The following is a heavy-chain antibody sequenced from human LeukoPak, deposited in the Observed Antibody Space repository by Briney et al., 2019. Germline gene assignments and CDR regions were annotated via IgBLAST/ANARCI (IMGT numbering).Heavy chain of an antibody. J-gene: IGHJ4*02. CDR1: GFTVSSYW. D-gene: IGHD2-2*01. Sequence: HGGSLRLSCAASGFTVSSYWMSWVRQAPGKGLEWMANIKQDGSEKYYVDSVKGRFTISRDNAKNSLYLQMNSLRAEDTAVYYCARQVDPIDYWGQGTLVTVSS. V-gene: IGHV3-7*05. CDR3: ARQVDPIDY. CDR2: IKQDGSEK.